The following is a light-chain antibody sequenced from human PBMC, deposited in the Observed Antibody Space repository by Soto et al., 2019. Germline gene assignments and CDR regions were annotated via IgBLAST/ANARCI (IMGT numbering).Light chain of an antibody. V-gene: IGLV2-18*02. CDR1: SSDVGRYDR. CDR2: EVT. Sequence: QSVLTQPPSVSGSPGQSVTISCTGTSSDVGRYDRVPWYQQSPGTAPKLIIYEVTNRPSGVPDRFSGSKSGNTASLTISGLQAEDEADFYCSSYTSSSRYIFGTGTKVTVL. J-gene: IGLJ1*01. CDR3: SSYTSSSRYI.